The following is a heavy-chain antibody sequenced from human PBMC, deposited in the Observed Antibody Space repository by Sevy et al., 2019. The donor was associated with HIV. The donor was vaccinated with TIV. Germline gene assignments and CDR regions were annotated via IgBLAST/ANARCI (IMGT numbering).Heavy chain of an antibody. V-gene: IGHV3-48*02. CDR3: ARDDSSGYYYCWFDP. CDR1: GFTFSSYS. CDR2: ISSSSSTI. Sequence: GGSLRLSCAASGFTFSSYSMNWVRQAPGKGLERVSYISSSSSTIYYADSVKGRFTISRDNAKNSLYRQMNSLRDEDTTVYYCARDDSSGYYYCWFDPWGQGTLVTVSS. D-gene: IGHD3-22*01. J-gene: IGHJ5*02.